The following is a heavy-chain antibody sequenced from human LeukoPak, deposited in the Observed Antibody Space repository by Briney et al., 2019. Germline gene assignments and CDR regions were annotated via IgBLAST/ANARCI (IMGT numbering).Heavy chain of an antibody. D-gene: IGHD6-13*01. Sequence: PSETLSLTCTVSGGSISSSSYYWGWIRQPPGKGLEWIGSIYYSGSTYYNPPLKSRVTISVDTSKNQFSLKLSSVTAADTAVYYCARRSAAALFDYWGQGTLVTVSS. CDR3: ARRSAAALFDY. CDR1: GGSISSSSYY. V-gene: IGHV4-39*01. J-gene: IGHJ4*02. CDR2: IYYSGST.